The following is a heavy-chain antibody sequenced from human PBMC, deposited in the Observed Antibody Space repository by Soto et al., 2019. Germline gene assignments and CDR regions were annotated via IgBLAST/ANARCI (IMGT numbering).Heavy chain of an antibody. CDR2: VSGSGGST. CDR1: GFTFSSYA. V-gene: IGHV3-23*01. D-gene: IGHD1-20*01. CDR3: AKPPDYNWNDY. Sequence: GGSLRLSCAASGFTFSSYAMSWVRQAPGKGLEWISAVSGSGGSTYYADSVKGRFTISRDNSKDTLYLQMNNLRAEDTAVYYCAKPPDYNWNDYWGQGTLVTVSA. J-gene: IGHJ4*02.